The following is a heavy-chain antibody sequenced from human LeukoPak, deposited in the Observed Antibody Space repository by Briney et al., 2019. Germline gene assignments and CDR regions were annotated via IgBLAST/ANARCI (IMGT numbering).Heavy chain of an antibody. CDR3: ARDQGDYGDYPIDY. Sequence: GASVKVSCKASGGTFSSYAISWVRQAPGQGLEWMGIINPSGGSTSYAQKFQGRVTMTRDTSTSTVYMELSSLRSEDTAVYYCARDQGDYGDYPIDYWGQGTLVTVSS. D-gene: IGHD4-17*01. CDR1: GGTFSSYA. J-gene: IGHJ4*02. V-gene: IGHV1-46*01. CDR2: INPSGGST.